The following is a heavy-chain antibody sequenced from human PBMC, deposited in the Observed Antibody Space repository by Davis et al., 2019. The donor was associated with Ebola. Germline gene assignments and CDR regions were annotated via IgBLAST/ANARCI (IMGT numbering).Heavy chain of an antibody. CDR1: GFRFDDHA. D-gene: IGHD6-19*01. V-gene: IGHV3-66*01. J-gene: IGHJ2*01. CDR3: ARDQGSGWYNGYFDL. CDR2: IYSGGST. Sequence: GGSLRLSCVVSGFRFDDHAMHWVRQAPGKGLEWVSVIYSGGSTYYADSVKGRFTISRDNSRNTLYLQMNSLRAEDTAVYYCARDQGSGWYNGYFDLWGRGTLVTVSS.